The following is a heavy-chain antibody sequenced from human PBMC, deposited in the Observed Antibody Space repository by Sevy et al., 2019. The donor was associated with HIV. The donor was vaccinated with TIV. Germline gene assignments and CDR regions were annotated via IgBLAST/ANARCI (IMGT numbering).Heavy chain of an antibody. CDR2: ISGSGGST. Sequence: GGSLRLSCAASGFTFSSYAMSWVRQAPGKGLEWVSAISGSGGSTYYADSVKGRFTISRDNSKNTLYLQMNSLRAEDTAVYYWAKPEMATTLAIDAFDIWGQGTMVTVSS. J-gene: IGHJ3*02. CDR1: GFTFSSYA. V-gene: IGHV3-23*01. CDR3: AKPEMATTLAIDAFDI. D-gene: IGHD1-1*01.